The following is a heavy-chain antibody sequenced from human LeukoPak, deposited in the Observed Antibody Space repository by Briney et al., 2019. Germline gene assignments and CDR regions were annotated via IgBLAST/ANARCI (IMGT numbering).Heavy chain of an antibody. Sequence: SETLSLTCTVSGGSVSSGSYCWSCIRPPPGEGLEWIVYVYYSGSNNYNPSHKSQATISVDTSKTQFTLKLSSVTPADKDVYYCERDRVVVVPAAMRRGYYFDYWGQGTLVTVSS. J-gene: IGHJ4*02. V-gene: IGHV4-61*01. D-gene: IGHD2-2*01. CDR3: ERDRVVVVPAAMRRGYYFDY. CDR1: GGSVSSGSYC. CDR2: VYYSGSN.